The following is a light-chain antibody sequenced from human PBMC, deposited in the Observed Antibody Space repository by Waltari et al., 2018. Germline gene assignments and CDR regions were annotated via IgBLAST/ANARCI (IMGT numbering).Light chain of an antibody. Sequence: SSELTQDPAVSVALGQTVSITCKGDSLRSYYASWYQQRPGQAPILVLYGQDNRPSGIPDRVSGSTSGNTASVTITGAQAEDEADYYCLSRDTTSTRVFGGGTRLTV. CDR2: GQD. J-gene: IGLJ3*02. CDR1: SLRSYY. CDR3: LSRDTTSTRV. V-gene: IGLV3-19*01.